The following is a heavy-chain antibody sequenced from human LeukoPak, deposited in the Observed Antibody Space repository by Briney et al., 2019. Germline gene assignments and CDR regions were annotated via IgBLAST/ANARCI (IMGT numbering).Heavy chain of an antibody. D-gene: IGHD2-2*01. Sequence: PSETLSLTCAVYGGSFSGHYWSWIRQPPGKGLEWIGEINHSGSTNYNPSLKSRVTISVDTSKNQFSLKLSSVTAADTAVYYCARRSRDIVVVPAASDAFDIWGQGTMVTVSS. V-gene: IGHV4-34*01. J-gene: IGHJ3*02. CDR3: ARRSRDIVVVPAASDAFDI. CDR2: INHSGST. CDR1: GGSFSGHY.